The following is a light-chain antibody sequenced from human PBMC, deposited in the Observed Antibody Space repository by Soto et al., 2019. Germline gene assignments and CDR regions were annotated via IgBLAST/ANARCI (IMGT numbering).Light chain of an antibody. CDR3: AAWDDSLNGQMV. J-gene: IGLJ2*01. CDR1: SSNIGGNS. Sequence: QSVMTQPPSVSAAPGQRVTISCSGSSSNIGGNSVSWYQQLPGTAPKLLIYDDDKRPSGIPDRFSGSKSGTSATLGITGFQTGDEADYYCAAWDDSLNGQMVFGGGTKLTVL. CDR2: DDD. V-gene: IGLV1-51*01.